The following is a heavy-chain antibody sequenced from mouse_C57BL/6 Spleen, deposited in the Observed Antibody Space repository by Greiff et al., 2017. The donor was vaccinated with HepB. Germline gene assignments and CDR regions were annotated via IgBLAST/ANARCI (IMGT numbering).Heavy chain of an antibody. CDR2: IWRGGST. Sequence: QVQLQQSGPGLVQPSQSLSITCTVSGFSLTSYGVHWVRQSPGKGLEWLGVIWRGGSTDYNEAFMSRLSITKDNAKRQVFFQMHSLQADDTSIYYCAKNDWDDGSWYFDVWGTGTTVTVSS. CDR3: AKNDWDDGSWYFDV. D-gene: IGHD4-1*01. J-gene: IGHJ1*03. V-gene: IGHV2-5*01. CDR1: GFSLTSYG.